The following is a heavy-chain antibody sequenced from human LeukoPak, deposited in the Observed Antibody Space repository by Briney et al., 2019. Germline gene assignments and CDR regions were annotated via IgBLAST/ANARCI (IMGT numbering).Heavy chain of an antibody. J-gene: IGHJ4*02. CDR1: GGSISSFY. Sequence: PSETLSLTCTVSGGSISSFYWSWLRQPPGKGLEWIGYIYYTGRTNYNASLKSRVTISVDTSKNQFSLKLSSVTAADTAVYYCARVHNYYDSSGYSNFDYWGQGTLVTVSS. CDR3: ARVHNYYDSSGYSNFDY. CDR2: IYYTGRT. D-gene: IGHD3-22*01. V-gene: IGHV4-59*01.